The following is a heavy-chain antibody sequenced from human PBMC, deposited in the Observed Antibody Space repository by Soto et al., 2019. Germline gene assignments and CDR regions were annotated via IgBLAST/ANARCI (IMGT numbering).Heavy chain of an antibody. V-gene: IGHV3-33*01. CDR1: GFTFSSYG. CDR2: IWYDGSNK. D-gene: IGHD2-2*01. J-gene: IGHJ5*02. Sequence: GESLKISCAASGFTFSSYGMHWVRQAPGKGLEWVAVIWYDGSNKYYADSVKGRFTISRDNSKNTLYLQMNSLRAEDTAVYYCARASIVVVPAGIDPWGQGTLVTVSS. CDR3: ARASIVVVPAGIDP.